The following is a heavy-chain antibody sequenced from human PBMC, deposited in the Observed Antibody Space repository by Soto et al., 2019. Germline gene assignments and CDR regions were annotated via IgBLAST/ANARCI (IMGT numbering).Heavy chain of an antibody. CDR3: ARITVAGKRGDY. J-gene: IGHJ4*02. CDR2: IYYSGHT. D-gene: IGHD6-19*01. Sequence: QLQLQESGPGLVKPSETLSLTCTVSGGSISSNHCYWGWIRQPPGKGLEWIGSIYYSGHTYYNPSLKSRVTISVDTSKNRFSLKLSSVTAADTAVYYCARITVAGKRGDYWGQGTRVTVSS. V-gene: IGHV4-39*02. CDR1: GGSISSNHCY.